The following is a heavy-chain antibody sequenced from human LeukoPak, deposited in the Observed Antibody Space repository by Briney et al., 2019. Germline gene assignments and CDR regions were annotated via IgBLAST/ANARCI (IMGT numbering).Heavy chain of an antibody. D-gene: IGHD4-17*01. Sequence: SETLSLTCTVSGGSISSSSYYWGWIRQPPGKGLEWIGSIYYSGSTYYNPSLKSRVTISVDTSKNQFSLKLSSVTAADTAVYYCAVDYGDYGGPGAFDIWGQGTMVTVSS. CDR1: GGSISSSSYY. CDR2: IYYSGST. J-gene: IGHJ3*02. V-gene: IGHV4-39*01. CDR3: AVDYGDYGGPGAFDI.